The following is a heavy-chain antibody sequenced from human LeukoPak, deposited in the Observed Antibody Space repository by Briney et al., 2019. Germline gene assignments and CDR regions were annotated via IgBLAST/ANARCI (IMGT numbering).Heavy chain of an antibody. CDR2: ISNDGRNK. V-gene: IGHV3-30*04. CDR1: GFTFSSYA. J-gene: IGHJ4*02. Sequence: TGGSLRLSCAASGFTFSSYAMHWVRQAPGKGLEWVALISNDGRNKYHADSVKGRFTISRDNSNNAVYLQMNSLRAEDTAVYYCARDPVSVGLRINADYWGQGTLVTVSS. CDR3: ARDPVSVGLRINADY. D-gene: IGHD3-3*01.